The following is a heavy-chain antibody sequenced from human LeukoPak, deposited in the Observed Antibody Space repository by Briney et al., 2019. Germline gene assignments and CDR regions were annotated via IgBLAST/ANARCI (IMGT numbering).Heavy chain of an antibody. J-gene: IGHJ4*02. CDR1: GGSISSYY. V-gene: IGHV4-59*12. D-gene: IGHD2-21*01. Sequence: PSETLSLTCTVSGGSISSYYWSWIRQPPGKGLEWIGYIYYSGSTNYNPSLESRVTISVDTSKNQFSLKLNSVTAADTAVYYCTRNAAYCLDFWGQGTPVTVSS. CDR3: TRNAAYCLDF. CDR2: IYYSGST.